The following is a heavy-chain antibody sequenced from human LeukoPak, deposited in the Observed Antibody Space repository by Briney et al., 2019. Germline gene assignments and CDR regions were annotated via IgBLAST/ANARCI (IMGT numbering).Heavy chain of an antibody. J-gene: IGHJ6*02. V-gene: IGHV1-2*02. Sequence: ASVKVSCKASGYTFTGYYMHWVRQAPGQGLEWMGWINPNSGGTNCAQKFQGRVTMTRDTSISTAYMELSRLRSDDTAVYYCAREMAANPAAIVDYGMDVWGQGTTVTVSS. D-gene: IGHD2-2*02. CDR3: AREMAANPAAIVDYGMDV. CDR2: INPNSGGT. CDR1: GYTFTGYY.